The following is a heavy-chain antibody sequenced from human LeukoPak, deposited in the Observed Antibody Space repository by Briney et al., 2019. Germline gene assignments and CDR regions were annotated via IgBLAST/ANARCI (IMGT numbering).Heavy chain of an antibody. CDR1: GYTFTSYD. CDR2: MNPNSGNT. CDR3: ARVNLLDYYDRSGYPWYFDY. D-gene: IGHD3-22*01. V-gene: IGHV1-8*01. Sequence: ASVKVSCKASGYTFTSYDINWVRQATGQGLEWMGWMNPNSGNTGYAQKFQGRVTMTRNTSISTAYMELSRLRSDDTAMYYCARVNLLDYYDRSGYPWYFDYWGQGTLVTVSS. J-gene: IGHJ4*02.